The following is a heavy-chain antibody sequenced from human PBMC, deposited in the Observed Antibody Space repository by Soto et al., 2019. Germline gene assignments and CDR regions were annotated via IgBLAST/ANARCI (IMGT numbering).Heavy chain of an antibody. CDR1: GFSFSSFT. V-gene: IGHV3-21*01. CDR3: ASETGSYNGNDGLMDV. CDR2: IDTSSTYM. Sequence: EVQLVESGGGLVKPGGSLRLSCAASGFSFSSFTMNWVRQAPGKGLEWVSSIDTSSTYMYYADSVTGRFTISRDNAKKSVCRQMNSLRAEDTAVYYCASETGSYNGNDGLMDVWGQGTTVTVSS. J-gene: IGHJ6*02. D-gene: IGHD1-20*01.